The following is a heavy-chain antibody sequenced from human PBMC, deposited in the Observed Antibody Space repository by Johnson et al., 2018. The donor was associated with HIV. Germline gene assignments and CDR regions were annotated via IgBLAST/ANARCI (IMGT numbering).Heavy chain of an antibody. CDR2: ISYDGSNK. V-gene: IGHV3-30*03. J-gene: IGHJ3*02. D-gene: IGHD5-18*01. CDR1: GFTFSSYD. CDR3: ARDWTSSLLTSMASYAFDI. Sequence: VQLVESGGGLVQPGGSLRLSCAASGFTFSSYDMHWVRQAPGKGLEWVAVISYDGSNKYYADSVKGRFTISRDNSKNTLYLQMNSLRAEDTAVYYCARDWTSSLLTSMASYAFDIWGQGTMVTVSS.